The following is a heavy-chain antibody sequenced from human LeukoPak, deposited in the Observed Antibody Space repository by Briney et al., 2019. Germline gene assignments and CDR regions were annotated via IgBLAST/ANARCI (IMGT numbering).Heavy chain of an antibody. CDR3: TKGHSSSWYPLEDY. Sequence: GGSLILSCAASGFTFDDFAMHWVRQSPGKGLEWVSLISGDGGSTYYADSVKGRFTISRDNSKNFLYLQMNRLRTEDTASYHCTKGHSSSWYPLEDYWGQGTLVTVSS. V-gene: IGHV3-43*02. D-gene: IGHD6-13*01. CDR1: GFTFDDFA. CDR2: ISGDGGST. J-gene: IGHJ4*02.